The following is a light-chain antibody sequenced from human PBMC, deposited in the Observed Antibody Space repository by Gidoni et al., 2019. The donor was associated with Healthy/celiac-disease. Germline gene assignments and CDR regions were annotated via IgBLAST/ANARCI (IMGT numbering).Light chain of an antibody. CDR2: QVS. CDR1: KLGDKY. CDR3: QAWDSSFMV. V-gene: IGLV3-1*01. Sequence: SYELTQPSSVSESPGQTASITCSGDKLGDKYTCWYQQKPGQSPVLVIYQVSKRPSGFPERFSGSNSGNTATLTISGTQAMDEADYYCQAWDSSFMVFGGGTKLTVL. J-gene: IGLJ2*01.